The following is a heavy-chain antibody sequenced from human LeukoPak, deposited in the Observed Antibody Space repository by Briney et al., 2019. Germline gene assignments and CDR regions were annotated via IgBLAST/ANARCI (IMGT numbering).Heavy chain of an antibody. V-gene: IGHV4-4*07. Sequence: SETLSLTCTVSGGSISSYYWSWIRQPAGKGLEWIGRIYTSGSTNYNPSLKSRVTMSVDTSKNQFSLKLSSVTAADTAVYYCARERDSSSWPGYYYYMDVWGKGTTVTVPS. D-gene: IGHD6-13*01. CDR2: IYTSGST. J-gene: IGHJ6*03. CDR1: GGSISSYY. CDR3: ARERDSSSWPGYYYYMDV.